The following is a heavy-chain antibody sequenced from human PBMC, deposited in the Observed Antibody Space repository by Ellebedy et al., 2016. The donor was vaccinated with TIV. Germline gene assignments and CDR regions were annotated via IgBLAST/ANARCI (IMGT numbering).Heavy chain of an antibody. J-gene: IGHJ3*02. CDR3: VRGSRGAFDI. V-gene: IGHV6-1*01. CDR1: GDSVSNNGVA. CDR2: TYYRSKWYN. Sequence: SQTLSLTCAISGDSVSNNGVAWHWIRQSPSRGLEWLGRTYYRSKWYNDYAVSVKSRITIHPDTSKNQFSLQLKSLTHEDQALYYCVRGSRGAFDIWGQGTMVTVSS.